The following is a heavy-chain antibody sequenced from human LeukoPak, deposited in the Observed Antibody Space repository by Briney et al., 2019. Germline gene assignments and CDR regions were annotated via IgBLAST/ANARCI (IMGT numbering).Heavy chain of an antibody. CDR1: GFTFSNYW. D-gene: IGHD3-10*01. V-gene: IGHV3-7*01. CDR2: IKQDGSEK. Sequence: PGGSLRLSCAASGFTFSNYWINWVRQAPGKGLEWVANIKQDGSEKSYVDPVKGRFTISRDNTKNSLYLQMNSLRVEDTAVYYCARGNSGAFDIWGRGTMVTVSS. J-gene: IGHJ3*02. CDR3: ARGNSGAFDI.